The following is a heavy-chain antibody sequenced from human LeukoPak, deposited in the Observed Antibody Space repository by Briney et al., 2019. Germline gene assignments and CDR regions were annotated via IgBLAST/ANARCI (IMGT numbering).Heavy chain of an antibody. J-gene: IGHJ6*03. V-gene: IGHV4-61*02. CDR1: GGSISSGSYY. Sequence: SQTLSLTCTVSGGSISSGSYYWSWIRQPAGKGLEWIGRIYTSGSTNYNPSLKSRVTISVDTSKNQFSLKLSSVTAADTAVYYCARAGKVEYQLLGYYYYYYMDVWGKGTTVTVSS. CDR3: ARAGKVEYQLLGYYYYYYMDV. D-gene: IGHD2-2*01. CDR2: IYTSGST.